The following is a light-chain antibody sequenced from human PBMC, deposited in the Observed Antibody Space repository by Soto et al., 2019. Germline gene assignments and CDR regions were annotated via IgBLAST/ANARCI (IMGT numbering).Light chain of an antibody. J-gene: IGKJ4*01. CDR3: QQYGTSPPLT. CDR2: GAS. Sequence: EIVLTQSPGTLSLSPGDRATLSCRASQSVRSNYLAWYQQKPGQAPRLLLYGASSRATGIPDRFSGSGSGTYFTLTISRLEPEDFALYYCQQYGTSPPLTFGGGTKVEIK. V-gene: IGKV3-20*01. CDR1: QSVRSNY.